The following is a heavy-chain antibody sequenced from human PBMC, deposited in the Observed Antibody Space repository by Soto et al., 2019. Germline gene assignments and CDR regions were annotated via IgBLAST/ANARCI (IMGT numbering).Heavy chain of an antibody. Sequence: ASVKVSCKASGGTFSSYAISWVRQAPGQGLEWMGGIIPIFGTANYAQKFQGRVTITADESTSTAYMELSSLRSEDTAVYYCASYYYGSGSYYNVGYYGMDVWGQGTKVTVSS. J-gene: IGHJ6*02. V-gene: IGHV1-69*13. D-gene: IGHD3-10*01. CDR3: ASYYYGSGSYYNVGYYGMDV. CDR2: IIPIFGTA. CDR1: GGTFSSYA.